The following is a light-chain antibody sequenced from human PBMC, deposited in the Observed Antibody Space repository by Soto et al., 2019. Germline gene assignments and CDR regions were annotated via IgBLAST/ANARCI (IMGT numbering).Light chain of an antibody. CDR1: QSVLYSSNNKTY. Sequence: DIVMTQSPDSLAVSLGEWATINCKSSQSVLYSSNNKTYLAWYQQKPGQPPKLLIYWASTRESGVPDRFSGSGSGTDCTLTLSSLQAEDVAVYYCQQYYSTPPVTFGQGTRLAIK. V-gene: IGKV4-1*01. J-gene: IGKJ5*01. CDR3: QQYYSTPPVT. CDR2: WAS.